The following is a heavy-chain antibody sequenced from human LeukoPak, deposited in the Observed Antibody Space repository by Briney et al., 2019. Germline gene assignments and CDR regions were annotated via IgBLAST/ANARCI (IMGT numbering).Heavy chain of an antibody. CDR2: IKHSGSP. V-gene: IGHV4-34*01. CDR1: GGSFSGYY. Sequence: SETLSLTCAVYGGSFSGYYWSWIRQPPGKGLEWIGEIKHSGSPNYNPSLKSRDTISVDTSKNQFSLKLSSVTAADPAVYYCAGARRYFDYWGQGTLVTVSS. J-gene: IGHJ4*02. CDR3: AGARRYFDY.